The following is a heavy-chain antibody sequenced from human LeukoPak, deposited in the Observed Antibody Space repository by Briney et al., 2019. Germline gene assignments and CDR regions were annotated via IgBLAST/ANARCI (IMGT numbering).Heavy chain of an antibody. CDR3: ARDRGAYCGGDCYLGFDY. CDR2: IAGSSGYI. D-gene: IGHD2-21*02. CDR1: GFTFSSYT. V-gene: IGHV3-21*01. J-gene: IGHJ4*01. Sequence: PGGSLRLSCEASGFTFSSYTMNWVRQAPGKGLEWVSSIAGSSGYISYADSVKGRFTISRDNAMTSLYLQMTSLTAEDTAVYYCARDRGAYCGGDCYLGFDYWGRGTLVIVSS.